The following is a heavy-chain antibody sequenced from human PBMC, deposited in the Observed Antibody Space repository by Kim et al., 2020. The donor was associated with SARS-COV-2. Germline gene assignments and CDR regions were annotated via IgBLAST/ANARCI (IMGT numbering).Heavy chain of an antibody. CDR1: GFTFNTYA. D-gene: IGHD6-19*01. Sequence: ASVKVSCTPSGFTFNTYAISWVRQAPGQALEWMGWIGGNTGKTHYAQRLQDRVTMTTDTSTKTAYMELRSLRSDDTAVYYCARVGKEQWLAAEFDLWGQGTLVTVSS. CDR2: IGGNTGKT. V-gene: IGHV1-18*01. J-gene: IGHJ5*02. CDR3: ARVGKEQWLAAEFDL.